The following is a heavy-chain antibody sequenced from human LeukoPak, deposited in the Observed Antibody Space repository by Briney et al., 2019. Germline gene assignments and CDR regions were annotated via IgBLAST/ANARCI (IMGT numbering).Heavy chain of an antibody. CDR3: ARGRGGSYDY. D-gene: IGHD1-26*01. Sequence: GGSLRLSCAASGFIFSDYAMHWVRQAPGKGLEYVSSIKSNGGRTYYADSVRGRFTISRDNSKNTLNLQMGSLRAEDMAVYYCARGRGGSYDYWGQGILVTVSS. CDR1: GFIFSDYA. J-gene: IGHJ4*02. V-gene: IGHV3-64*02. CDR2: IKSNGGRT.